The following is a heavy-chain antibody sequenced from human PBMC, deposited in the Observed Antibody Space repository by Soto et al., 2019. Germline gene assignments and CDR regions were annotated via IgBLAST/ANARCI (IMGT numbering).Heavy chain of an antibody. CDR3: ARGAQNARTTYLEGGTPGGPVEYFQH. V-gene: IGHV1-8*02. CDR2: MNPNSGNT. CDR1: GYTFTSYG. J-gene: IGHJ1*01. D-gene: IGHD4-17*01. Sequence: GASVKVSCKASGYTFTSYGISWVRQATGQGLEWMGWMNPNSGNTGYAQKFQGRVTMTRNTSISTAYMELSSLRSEDTAVYYCARGAQNARTTYLEGGTPGGPVEYFQHWGQGTLVTVSS.